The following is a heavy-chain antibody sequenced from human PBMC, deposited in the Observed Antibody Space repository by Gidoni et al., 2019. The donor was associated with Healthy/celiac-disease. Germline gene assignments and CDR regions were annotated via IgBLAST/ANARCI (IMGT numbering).Heavy chain of an antibody. D-gene: IGHD2-21*02. CDR1: GFTFSSYA. Sequence: QVQLVESGGGVVQPGRSRRRSCAASGFTFSSYAMHWVRQAPGKGLEWVAVISYDGSNKYYADSVKGRFTISRDNSKNTLYLQMNSLRAEDTAVYYCARDRIVVVTAIQYYFDYWGQGTLVTVSS. V-gene: IGHV3-30*04. CDR3: ARDRIVVVTAIQYYFDY. CDR2: ISYDGSNK. J-gene: IGHJ4*02.